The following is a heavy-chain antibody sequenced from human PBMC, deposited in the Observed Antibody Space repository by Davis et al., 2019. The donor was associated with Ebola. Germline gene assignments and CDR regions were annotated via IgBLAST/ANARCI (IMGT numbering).Heavy chain of an antibody. V-gene: IGHV3-33*06. D-gene: IGHD6-13*01. CDR2: IWYDGSNK. J-gene: IGHJ4*02. CDR3: AKFSRAGDSV. Sequence: PGGSLRLSCAASGFTFSSYGMHWVRQAPGKGLEWVAVIWYDGSNKYYADSVKGRFTISRDNSMTTLYLQMNSLRDEDTAVYYCAKFSRAGDSVWGQGTLVTVSS. CDR1: GFTFSSYG.